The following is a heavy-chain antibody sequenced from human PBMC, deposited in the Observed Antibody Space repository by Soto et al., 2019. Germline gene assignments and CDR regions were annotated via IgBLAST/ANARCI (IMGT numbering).Heavy chain of an antibody. Sequence: SETLSLTCTVSGGSISGDYYWNWIRQAPGKGLEWIGYVYHTGSTYHNPSLKSRGSISVDTSNNQFSLKLSSVTAADTAVYFCAREHYDITGNRIHSWGQGIPVTVYS. CDR3: AREHYDITGNRIHS. CDR2: VYHTGST. CDR1: GGSISGDYY. J-gene: IGHJ5*01. V-gene: IGHV4-30-4*01. D-gene: IGHD3-22*01.